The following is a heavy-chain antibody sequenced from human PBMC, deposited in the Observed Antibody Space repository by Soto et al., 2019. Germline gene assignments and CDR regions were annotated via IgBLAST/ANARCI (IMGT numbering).Heavy chain of an antibody. V-gene: IGHV3-23*01. D-gene: IGHD3-10*01. Sequence: EVQLLESGGGLVQPGGSLRLSCAASGFTFSSYAMTWVRQAPGKGLEWVSTLSASGDTTNYGDSVKGRFTISRDNSKDTLYLHVNSLRAEDTAVYYCAKGRKTYYYGTAAYYQTGADYWGQGTLVTVSS. CDR2: LSASGDTT. J-gene: IGHJ4*02. CDR3: AKGRKTYYYGTAAYYQTGADY. CDR1: GFTFSSYA.